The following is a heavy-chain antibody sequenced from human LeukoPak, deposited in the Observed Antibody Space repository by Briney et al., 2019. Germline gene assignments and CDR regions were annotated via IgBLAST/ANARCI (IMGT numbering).Heavy chain of an antibody. Sequence: SETLPLTCAVSGGSISSGGYSWSWIRQPPGKGLEWIGYIYHSGSTYYNPSLKSRVTISVDRSKNQFSLKLSSVTAADTAVYYCAREDDFSTDYWGQGTLVTVSS. CDR3: AREDDFSTDY. J-gene: IGHJ4*02. CDR2: IYHSGST. D-gene: IGHD3-3*01. CDR1: GGSISSGGYS. V-gene: IGHV4-30-2*01.